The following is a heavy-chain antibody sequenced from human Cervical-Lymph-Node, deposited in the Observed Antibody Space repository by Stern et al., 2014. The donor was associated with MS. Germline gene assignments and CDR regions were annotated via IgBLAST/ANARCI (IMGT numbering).Heavy chain of an antibody. CDR2: IDWDDDK. J-gene: IGHJ5*02. CDR3: AWTYWGSEWFDP. Sequence: QITLKESGPALVKPTQTLRLTCTLSGFSVTTTGMRVSWIRQPPGKALEWLARIDWDDDKFYSTSLNNRLTISKDTSKNQVVLIMTNMDPVDTATYYCAWTYWGSEWFDPWGQGTLVTVSS. D-gene: IGHD3-16*01. CDR1: GFSVTTTGMR. V-gene: IGHV2-70*04.